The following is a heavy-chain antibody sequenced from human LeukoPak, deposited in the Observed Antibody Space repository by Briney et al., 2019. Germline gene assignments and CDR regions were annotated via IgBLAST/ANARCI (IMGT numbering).Heavy chain of an antibody. Sequence: PGGSLRLSCAASGFTFNSYAMTWVRQAPEKGLEWVSSIIDSGISTYYEDSVKGRFSISRDNSKYTLYLQMNSLRAEDTAVYYCAEGSRGSCDYWGQGTLVTVSS. D-gene: IGHD1-26*01. J-gene: IGHJ4*02. CDR1: GFTFNSYA. V-gene: IGHV3-23*01. CDR3: AEGSRGSCDY. CDR2: IIDSGIST.